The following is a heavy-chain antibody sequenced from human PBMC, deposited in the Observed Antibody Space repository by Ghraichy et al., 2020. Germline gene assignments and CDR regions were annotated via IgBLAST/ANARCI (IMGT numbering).Heavy chain of an antibody. Sequence: GGSLRLSCAASGFTFSSYSMNWVRQAPGKGLEWVSSISSSSSYIYYADSVKGRFTISRDNAKNSLYLQMNSLRAEDTAVYYCARDMSYDYIWGSYRYSLYFDYWGQGTLVTVSS. J-gene: IGHJ4*02. V-gene: IGHV3-21*01. CDR2: ISSSSSYI. D-gene: IGHD3-16*02. CDR3: ARDMSYDYIWGSYRYSLYFDY. CDR1: GFTFSSYS.